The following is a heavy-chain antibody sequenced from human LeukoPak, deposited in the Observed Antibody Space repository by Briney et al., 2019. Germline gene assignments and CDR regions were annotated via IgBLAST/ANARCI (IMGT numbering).Heavy chain of an antibody. CDR1: GYTFFSYG. CDR2: ISPYNGNT. CDR3: SRAGGWAREDYKADAFDI. V-gene: IGHV1-18*01. J-gene: IGHJ3*02. Sequence: ASVKVSCKASGYTFFSYGVSWVRQAPGQGLEWMGWISPYNGNTYYAQKSQGRVTMTADTPTSTAYMEVRSLRVDDTAMYYCSRAGGWAREDYKADAFDIWGQGTMVTVSS. D-gene: IGHD6-19*01.